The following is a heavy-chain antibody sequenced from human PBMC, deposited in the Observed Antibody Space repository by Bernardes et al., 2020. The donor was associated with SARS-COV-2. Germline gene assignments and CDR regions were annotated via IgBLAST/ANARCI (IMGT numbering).Heavy chain of an antibody. CDR1: GGSISSYY. D-gene: IGHD2-8*01. J-gene: IGHJ6*02. CDR2: IYYSGST. Sequence: SETLSLTCTVSGGSISSYYWSWIRQPPGKGLEWIGYIYYSGSTNYNPSLQSRVTISVDTSKNQFSLKLSSVTAADTAVYYCARQWSHYLSWDFGMDVWGQGTTVTVS. V-gene: IGHV4-59*08. CDR3: ARQWSHYLSWDFGMDV.